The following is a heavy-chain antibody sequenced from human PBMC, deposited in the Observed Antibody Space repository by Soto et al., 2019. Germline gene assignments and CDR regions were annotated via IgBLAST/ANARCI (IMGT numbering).Heavy chain of an antibody. CDR2: IIPLFDTT. Sequence: ASVKVFSNAASGTFSSYSIICMRHAPGKELLWMGGIIPLFDTTTYAQKFQGRDTIIADESTSTAYLQLCGLISEDTPVYYCSVDYYKTSDYYSYWGPGTLVPVSS. CDR3: SVDYYKTSDYYSY. J-gene: IGHJ4*02. D-gene: IGHD3-22*01. CDR1: SGTFSSYS. V-gene: IGHV1-69*01.